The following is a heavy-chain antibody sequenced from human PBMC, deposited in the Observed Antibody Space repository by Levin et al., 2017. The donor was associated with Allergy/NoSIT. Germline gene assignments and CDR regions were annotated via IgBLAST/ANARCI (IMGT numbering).Heavy chain of an antibody. J-gene: IGHJ6*02. CDR3: AKPKGYCSGGSCYSYYYYGMDV. Sequence: GGSLRLSCAASGFTFSSYAMSWVRQAPGKGLEWVSAISGSGGSTYYADSVKGRFTISRDNSKNTLYLQMNSLRAEDTAVYYCAKPKGYCSGGSCYSYYYYGMDVWGQGTTVTVSS. CDR2: ISGSGGST. CDR1: GFTFSSYA. D-gene: IGHD2-15*01. V-gene: IGHV3-23*01.